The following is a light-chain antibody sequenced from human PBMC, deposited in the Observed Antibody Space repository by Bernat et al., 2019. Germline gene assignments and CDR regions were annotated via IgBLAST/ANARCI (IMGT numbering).Light chain of an antibody. Sequence: DIQMTQSPSSLSASVGDRVTITCRASQSISSYLNWYQQKPGKAPKLLIYAASSLQSWVPSRFSGSGSGTDFTFTISSLQPEDFATYYCQQSYSTPWTFGQGTKVEIK. CDR1: QSISSY. CDR2: AAS. J-gene: IGKJ1*01. V-gene: IGKV1-39*01. CDR3: QQSYSTPWT.